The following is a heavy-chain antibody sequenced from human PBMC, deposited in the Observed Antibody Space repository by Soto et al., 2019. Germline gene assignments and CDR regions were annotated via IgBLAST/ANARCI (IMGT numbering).Heavy chain of an antibody. J-gene: IGHJ4*02. Sequence: QVQLVQSGAEVMRPGASVKVSCKASGYMFRSYGISWVRQAPGQGLEWMGWISAFNGNTNYPQNLQGRVTMTTDTSTSTAYMELRTLRSDDSAMYYCARDGGYGAGSYFDYWGQGTLVTVSS. CDR3: ARDGGYGAGSYFDY. V-gene: IGHV1-18*01. D-gene: IGHD3-10*01. CDR1: GYMFRSYG. CDR2: ISAFNGNT.